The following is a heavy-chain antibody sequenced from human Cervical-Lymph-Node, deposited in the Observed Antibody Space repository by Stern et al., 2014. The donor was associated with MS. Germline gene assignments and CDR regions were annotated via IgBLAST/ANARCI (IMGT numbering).Heavy chain of an antibody. CDR1: GFTVSSNY. CDR3: AGGPNRGY. Sequence: EVQLVESGGGLVQPGGSLRLSCAVSGFTVSSNYMSWVRQAPGQGLEWVSLIYSGGSTSYADSVRGRFTISRDNSKNTLYLQMNSLRTEDTAVYYCAGGPNRGYWGQGTLVTVSS. CDR2: IYSGGST. J-gene: IGHJ4*02. D-gene: IGHD3-16*01. V-gene: IGHV3-66*02.